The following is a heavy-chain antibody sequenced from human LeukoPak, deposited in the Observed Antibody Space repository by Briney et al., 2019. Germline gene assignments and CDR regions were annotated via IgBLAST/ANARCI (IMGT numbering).Heavy chain of an antibody. CDR3: AREGYSYGVDY. CDR1: GGSFSGYY. V-gene: IGHV4-34*01. Sequence: SETLSLTCAVYGGSFSGYYWSWIRQPPGKGLEWIGEINHSGSTNYNPSLKSRVTISVGTSKNQFSLKLSSVTAADTAVYYCAREGYSYGVDYWGQGTLVTVSS. D-gene: IGHD5-18*01. CDR2: INHSGST. J-gene: IGHJ4*02.